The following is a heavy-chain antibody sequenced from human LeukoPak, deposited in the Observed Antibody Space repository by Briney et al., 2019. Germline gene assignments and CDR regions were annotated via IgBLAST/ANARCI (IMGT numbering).Heavy chain of an antibody. Sequence: GGSLRLSCAASGFTFSSYDMHWVRQATGKGLEWVSAIGTAGDTYYPGSVKGRFTISRENAKNSLYLQMNSLRAGDTAVYYCARGVEYYDFWSGYSDLYYFDYWGQGTLVTVSS. CDR3: ARGVEYYDFWSGYSDLYYFDY. D-gene: IGHD3-3*01. V-gene: IGHV3-13*01. CDR1: GFTFSSYD. J-gene: IGHJ4*02. CDR2: IGTAGDT.